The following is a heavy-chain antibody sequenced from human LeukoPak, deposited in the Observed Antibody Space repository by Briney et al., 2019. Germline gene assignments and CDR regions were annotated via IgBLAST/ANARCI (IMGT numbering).Heavy chain of an antibody. J-gene: IGHJ4*02. CDR3: ARDSPNAEPFDY. CDR1: GYTFTSYY. D-gene: IGHD2-8*01. CDR2: INPSGGST. V-gene: IGHV1-46*01. Sequence: ASVKVSCKASGYTFTSYYMHWVRQAPGQGLEWMGIINPSGGSTSYAQKFQGRVTMTRDTSTSTVYMELSSLRSEDTAVYYCARDSPNAEPFDYWGQGTLVTASS.